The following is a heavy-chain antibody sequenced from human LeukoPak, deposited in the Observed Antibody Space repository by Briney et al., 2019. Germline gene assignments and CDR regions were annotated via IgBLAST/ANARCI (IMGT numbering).Heavy chain of an antibody. CDR2: INPSGGST. J-gene: IGHJ4*02. CDR3: ARGPRTYYYDSSGYYYGD. Sequence: ASVKVSCKASGYTFTSYYMHWVRQAPGQGLEWMGIINPSGGSTSYAQKFQGRVTMTRDTSTGTVYMELSSLRSEDTAVYYCARGPRTYYYDSSGYYYGDWGQGTLVTVSS. D-gene: IGHD3-22*01. CDR1: GYTFTSYY. V-gene: IGHV1-46*01.